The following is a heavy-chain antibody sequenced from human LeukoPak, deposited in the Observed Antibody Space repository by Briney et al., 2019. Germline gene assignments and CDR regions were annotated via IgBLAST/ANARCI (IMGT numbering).Heavy chain of an antibody. CDR2: ISWSSGSI. J-gene: IGHJ3*02. CDR3: AKDIYPVGARAFDI. CDR1: GFTFDDYA. D-gene: IGHD3-16*01. Sequence: GRSLRLSCAASGFTFDDYAMHWVRQAPGKGLEWVSGISWSSGSIGYADSVKGRFTISRDNAKNSLYLQMNSLRAEDTALYYCAKDIYPVGARAFDIWGQGTMVTVSS. V-gene: IGHV3-9*01.